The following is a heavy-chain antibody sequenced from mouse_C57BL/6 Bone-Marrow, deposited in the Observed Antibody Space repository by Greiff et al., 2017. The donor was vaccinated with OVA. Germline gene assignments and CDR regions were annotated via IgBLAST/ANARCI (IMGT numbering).Heavy chain of an antibody. D-gene: IGHD2-1*01. CDR3: ARDQIFYGNYGFDY. CDR1: GYTFTSYG. Sequence: VQLQESGAELARPGASVKLSCKASGYTFTSYGISWVKQRTGQGLEWIGEIYPRSGNTYYNVKFKGKATLTADKSSSTAYMELRSLTSEDSAVYFCARDQIFYGNYGFDYWGQGTTLTVSS. V-gene: IGHV1-81*01. CDR2: IYPRSGNT. J-gene: IGHJ2*01.